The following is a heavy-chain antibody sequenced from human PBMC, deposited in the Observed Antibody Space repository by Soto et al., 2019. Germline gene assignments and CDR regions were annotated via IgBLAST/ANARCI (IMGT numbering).Heavy chain of an antibody. CDR2: INPSGGST. CDR1: GYTFTSYY. V-gene: IGHV1-46*01. Sequence: ASVKVSCKASGYTFTSYYMHWVRQAPGQGLEWMGIINPSGGSTSYAQKFQGRVTMTRDTSTSTVYMELSSLRSEDTAVYYCAIGGPELDLQGDFAYWGQGTLVPVYS. D-gene: IGHD1-1*01. J-gene: IGHJ4*02. CDR3: AIGGPELDLQGDFAY.